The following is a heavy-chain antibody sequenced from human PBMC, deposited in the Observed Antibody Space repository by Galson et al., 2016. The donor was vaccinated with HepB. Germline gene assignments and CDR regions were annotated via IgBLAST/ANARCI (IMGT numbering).Heavy chain of an antibody. J-gene: IGHJ4*02. CDR3: VTFYYGSGSYLLDS. V-gene: IGHV1-2*06. CDR2: IGPASDAT. Sequence: SVKVSCKASGYRFKGYFMHWVRQAPGQGPEWMGRIGPASDATDYAQKFQGRATLTSDTSSSTAYMQLRSLRSDDTAMYYCVTFYYGSGSYLLDSWGQGTLVSVSS. D-gene: IGHD3-10*01. CDR1: GYRFKGYF.